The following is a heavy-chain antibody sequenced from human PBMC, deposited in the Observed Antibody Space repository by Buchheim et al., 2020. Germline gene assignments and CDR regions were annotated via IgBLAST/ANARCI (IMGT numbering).Heavy chain of an antibody. J-gene: IGHJ4*02. V-gene: IGHV4-34*01. Sequence: QVQLQQWGAGLLKPSETLSLTCAVYGGSFSGYYWSWIRQPPGKGLEWIGEINHRGSTNYNPSLKSRVTISVDTSKNQFSLKLSSVTAADTAVYYCARGRWTAVAGTTDFDYWGQGTL. CDR2: INHRGST. CDR1: GGSFSGYY. D-gene: IGHD6-19*01. CDR3: ARGRWTAVAGTTDFDY.